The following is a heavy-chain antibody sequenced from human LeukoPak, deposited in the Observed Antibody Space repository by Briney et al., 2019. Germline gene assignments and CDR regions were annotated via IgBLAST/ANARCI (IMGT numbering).Heavy chain of an antibody. CDR2: IIPILGIA. Sequence: GSSVKVSCKASGGTFSSYAISWVRQAPGQGLEWMGRIIPILGIANYAQKFQGRVTITADKSTSTAYMELSSLRSEDTAVYYCARGHSVRYYFDCWGQGTLVTVSS. CDR1: GGTFSSYA. V-gene: IGHV1-69*04. J-gene: IGHJ4*02. D-gene: IGHD4-17*01. CDR3: ARGHSVRYYFDC.